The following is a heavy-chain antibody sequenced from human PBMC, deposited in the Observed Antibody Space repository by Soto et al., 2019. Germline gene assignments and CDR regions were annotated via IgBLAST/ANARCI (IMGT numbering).Heavy chain of an antibody. D-gene: IGHD6-19*01. CDR1: GFTFSSYG. CDR3: ARDPDKHWQWLAPGNWFDP. J-gene: IGHJ5*02. CDR2: IWYDGSNK. V-gene: IGHV3-33*01. Sequence: PGGSLRLSCAASGFTFSSYGMHWVRQAPGKGLEWVAVIWYDGSNKYYADSVKGRFTISRDNSKNTLYLQMNSLRAEDTAVYYCARDPDKHWQWLAPGNWFDPWGQGTLVTVSS.